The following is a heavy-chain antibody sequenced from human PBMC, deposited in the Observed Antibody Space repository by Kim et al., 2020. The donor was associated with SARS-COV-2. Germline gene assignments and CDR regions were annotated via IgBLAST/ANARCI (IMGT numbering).Heavy chain of an antibody. V-gene: IGHV3-48*02. J-gene: IGHJ4*02. D-gene: IGHD4-17*01. CDR2: ISSSSSTI. CDR3: ARDRNDYGAALFDY. CDR1: GFTFSSYC. Sequence: GGSLRLSCAASGFTFSSYCMNWVRQAPGKGLEWVSYISSSSSTIYYADSVKGRFTISRDNAKNSLYLQMNSLRDEDTAVYYCARDRNDYGAALFDYWGQGTLVTVSS.